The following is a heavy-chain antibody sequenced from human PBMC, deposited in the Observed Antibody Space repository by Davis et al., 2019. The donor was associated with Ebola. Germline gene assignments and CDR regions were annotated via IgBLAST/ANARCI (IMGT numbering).Heavy chain of an antibody. J-gene: IGHJ3*01. CDR2: IGNNNDNT. D-gene: IGHD4-11*01. Sequence: ASVKVSCTASGYIFSSYGFSWVRQVPGQGLEWMGWIGNNNDNTRYAQKFQGRVIISTDSSTTTTYMELTSLRSDDTAIYFCARDPRYHRDYKRAGTLALDFWGQGTMINVSS. V-gene: IGHV1-18*01. CDR3: ARDPRYHRDYKRAGTLALDF. CDR1: GYIFSSYG.